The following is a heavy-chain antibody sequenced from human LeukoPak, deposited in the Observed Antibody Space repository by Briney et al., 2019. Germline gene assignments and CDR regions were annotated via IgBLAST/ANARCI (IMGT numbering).Heavy chain of an antibody. D-gene: IGHD2-2*02. CDR1: GFTFSSYW. V-gene: IGHV3-74*01. Sequence: PGGSLRLSCAASGFTFSSYWMHWVRQAPGKGLVWVSRISSDGSSTNYADSVKGRFTISRDNAKNTLYLQMNSLRAEDTAIYYCARVGYCSGTSCYISFDNWGQGTLVTVSS. J-gene: IGHJ4*02. CDR2: ISSDGSST. CDR3: ARVGYCSGTSCYISFDN.